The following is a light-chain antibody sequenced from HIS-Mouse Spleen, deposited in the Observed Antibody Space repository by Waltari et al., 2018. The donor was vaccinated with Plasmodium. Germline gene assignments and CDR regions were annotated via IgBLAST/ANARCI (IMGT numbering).Light chain of an antibody. CDR1: SSDVGGYNY. J-gene: IGLJ1*01. V-gene: IGLV2-14*03. CDR2: DVS. CDR3: SSYTSSSTLNYV. Sequence: QSALTQPASVSGSPGQSITISCTGTSSDVGGYNYVSWYQQHPGTAPKLMIYDVSNQPSGVSNLFSSSKSGNTASLTISGLQAEDEADYYCSSYTSSSTLNYVFGTGTKVTVL.